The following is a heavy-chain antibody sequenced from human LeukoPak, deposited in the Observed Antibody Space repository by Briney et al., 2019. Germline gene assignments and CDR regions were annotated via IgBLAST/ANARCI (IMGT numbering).Heavy chain of an antibody. V-gene: IGHV3-48*03. CDR3: ARGGTTVTTRGWYFDL. Sequence: PGGSLRLSCAASGFTFSSYEMNWVRQAPGKGLEWVSYISSSARTIYYADSVKGRFTISRDNAKNSLFLQMNSLRAEDTAVYYCARGGTTVTTRGWYFDLWGRGTLVTVSS. J-gene: IGHJ2*01. D-gene: IGHD4-11*01. CDR2: ISSSARTI. CDR1: GFTFSSYE.